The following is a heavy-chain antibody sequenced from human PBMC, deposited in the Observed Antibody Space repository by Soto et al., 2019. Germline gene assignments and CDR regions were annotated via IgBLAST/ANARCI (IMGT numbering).Heavy chain of an antibody. D-gene: IGHD1-7*01. J-gene: IGHJ4*02. CDR1: GGSITSYR. CDR3: ARESGENWHYAAY. Sequence: QVQLQESGPGLVKPLETLSLTCTVSGGSITSYRWSWIRQSAGKGLEWIGRINTSGNTHYNPSLKSRGTVSIVTSRNQFFLTVNSVTAADSAVYYCARESGENWHYAAYWGQRTKLTVSS. CDR2: INTSGNT. V-gene: IGHV4-4*07.